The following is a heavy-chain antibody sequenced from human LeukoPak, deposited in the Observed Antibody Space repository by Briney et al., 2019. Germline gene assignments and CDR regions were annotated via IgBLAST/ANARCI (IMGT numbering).Heavy chain of an antibody. D-gene: IGHD2-15*01. V-gene: IGHV3-23*01. CDR2: ISDSGGIT. J-gene: IGHJ4*02. CDR1: GFTFSSYA. CDR3: ARDPASSFDY. Sequence: GGSLRLSCAASGFTFSSYAMSWVRQAPGKGLEWVSVISDSGGITYYADSVKGRFTISRDNSMNTLYLQMNSLRDEDTAIYYCARDPASSFDYWGQGTLVTVSS.